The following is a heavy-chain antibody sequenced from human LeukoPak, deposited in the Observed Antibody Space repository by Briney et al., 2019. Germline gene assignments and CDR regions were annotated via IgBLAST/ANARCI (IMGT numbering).Heavy chain of an antibody. V-gene: IGHV4-39*07. J-gene: IGHJ4*02. Sequence: PSETLSLTCTVSGGSLRSSGYFWGWIRQPPGKGLEWIASLYYSGSSYHNPSLKSRVTVSEDMSKNQFSLNLTSATAADTAVYYCARARYSVEYSYFDSWGQGTLVSVSS. CDR2: LYYSGSS. CDR1: GGSLRSSGYF. D-gene: IGHD5/OR15-5a*01. CDR3: ARARYSVEYSYFDS.